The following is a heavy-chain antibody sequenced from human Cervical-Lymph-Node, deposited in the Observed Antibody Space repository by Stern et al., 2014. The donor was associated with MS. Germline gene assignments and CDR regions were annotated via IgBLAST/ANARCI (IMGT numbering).Heavy chain of an antibody. D-gene: IGHD4-17*01. J-gene: IGHJ4*02. CDR3: AKSTVTSLSDY. Sequence: VQLVHSWGGLVQPGGSLRLSCAASGFTFRRYAMSWVRQAPGQGLAWVSAIRGSGGSTYYADSVKGRFTISRDNSKNTLYLQMNSLRAEDTAVYYCAKSTVTSLSDYWGQGTLVTVSS. CDR2: IRGSGGST. CDR1: GFTFRRYA. V-gene: IGHV3-23*04.